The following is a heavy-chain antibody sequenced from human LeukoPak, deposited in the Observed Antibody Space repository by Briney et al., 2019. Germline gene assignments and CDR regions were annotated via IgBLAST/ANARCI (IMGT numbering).Heavy chain of an antibody. D-gene: IGHD3-10*01. J-gene: IGHJ4*02. CDR3: ARQTYYYGSGSYQGSYFDY. CDR2: MYYSGST. Sequence: SSETLSLTCTVSGASIRSHYWSWIRQPPGKGLEWIGYMYYSGSTNYNPSLKSRVTISVDTSKNQFSLKLSSVTAADTAVYYCARQTYYYGSGSYQGSYFDYWGQGTLVTVSS. V-gene: IGHV4-59*08. CDR1: GASIRSHY.